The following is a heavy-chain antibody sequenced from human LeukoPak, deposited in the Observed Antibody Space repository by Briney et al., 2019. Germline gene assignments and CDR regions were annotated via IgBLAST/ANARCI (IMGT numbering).Heavy chain of an antibody. CDR2: INNSGTT. CDR1: GGSFSGYY. Sequence: SETLSLTCAVYGGSFSGYYWSWIRQPPGKGLEWIGEINNSGTTNYNPSLKGRVTISVDTSKNQFSLKLSSVTAADTAVYYCARSRGYTTGFRYYYMDVWGKGTTVTVSS. V-gene: IGHV4-34*01. D-gene: IGHD6-25*01. J-gene: IGHJ6*03. CDR3: ARSRGYTTGFRYYYMDV.